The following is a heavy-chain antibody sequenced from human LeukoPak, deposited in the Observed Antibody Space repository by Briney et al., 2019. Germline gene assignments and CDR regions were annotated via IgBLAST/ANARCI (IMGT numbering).Heavy chain of an antibody. Sequence: GRSLRLSCAASGFTFSSYALYWVRQAPGKGLEWVAVISYDDGSNKYYADSVKGRFTISRDNSKNTLYLQMNSLRTEDTAVYYCARESGGNNPYYFDYWGQGTLVTVSS. D-gene: IGHD1-14*01. CDR3: ARESGGNNPYYFDY. J-gene: IGHJ4*02. V-gene: IGHV3-30*04. CDR2: ISYDDGSNK. CDR1: GFTFSSYA.